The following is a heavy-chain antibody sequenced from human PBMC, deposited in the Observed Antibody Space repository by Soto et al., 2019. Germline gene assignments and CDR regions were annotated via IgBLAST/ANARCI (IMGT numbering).Heavy chain of an antibody. Sequence: APVKVSCKASAYTFTNYGISCVRQAPGQGLEWMGWISAYNGNTNYAQKLQGRVTMTTDTSTSTAYRELRSLRSDDTAVYYCARDGGYPHNWFDPWGQGTPVTVSS. D-gene: IGHD3-16*02. V-gene: IGHV1-18*04. CDR2: ISAYNGNT. CDR3: ARDGGYPHNWFDP. CDR1: AYTFTNYG. J-gene: IGHJ5*02.